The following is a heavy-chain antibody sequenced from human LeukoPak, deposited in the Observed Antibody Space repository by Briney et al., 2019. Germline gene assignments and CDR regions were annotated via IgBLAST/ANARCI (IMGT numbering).Heavy chain of an antibody. J-gene: IGHJ5*02. Sequence: ASVKVSCKASGYTFTSYGISWVRQAPGQGLEWMGWISNYNGNTNYAQKLQGRVTVTTDTSTSTAYMELRSLRSDDTAIYYCARSGDGHWFDPWGQGTLVIVSS. CDR2: ISNYNGNT. CDR3: ARSGDGHWFDP. V-gene: IGHV1-18*01. D-gene: IGHD2-21*02. CDR1: GYTFTSYG.